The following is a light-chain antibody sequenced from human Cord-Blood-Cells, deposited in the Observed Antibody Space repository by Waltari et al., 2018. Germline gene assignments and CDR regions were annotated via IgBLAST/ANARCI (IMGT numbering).Light chain of an antibody. CDR2: CAS. J-gene: IGKJ2*01. Sequence: EIVLTQSPGTLSLSPGERATLSCRASQSVSSSYLAWYQQKPGQAPRLLIYCASSRATGIPYRFSGSGSGTVFTLTISRLGPEDFAVYYCQQYGSSPPYTFGQGTKLEIK. CDR3: QQYGSSPPYT. V-gene: IGKV3-20*01. CDR1: QSVSSSY.